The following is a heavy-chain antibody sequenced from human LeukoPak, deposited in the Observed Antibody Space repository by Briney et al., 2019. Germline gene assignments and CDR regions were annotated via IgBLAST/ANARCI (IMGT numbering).Heavy chain of an antibody. CDR2: ISWNSGSI. CDR3: ARSLPSYDILTGYHFDY. J-gene: IGHJ4*02. Sequence: GGSLRLSCAASGFTFDDYAMHWVRQAPGKGLEWVSGISWNSGSIGYADSVKGRFTISRDNAKNSLYLQMNSLRAEDTAVYYCARSLPSYDILTGYHFDYWGQGTLVTVSS. V-gene: IGHV3-9*01. CDR1: GFTFDDYA. D-gene: IGHD3-9*01.